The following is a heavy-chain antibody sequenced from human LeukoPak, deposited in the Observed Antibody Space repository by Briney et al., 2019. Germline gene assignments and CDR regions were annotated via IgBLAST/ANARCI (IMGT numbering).Heavy chain of an antibody. Sequence: GRSLRRSCAASGFTFSDYDTHWVRQAPGKGLEWVAVISYDGSSEYYTDSVKGRFTISRDNSKNTLYLQMNSLRAEDTAVYYCAREGPITMIVVVTYDAFDIWGQGTMVTVSS. V-gene: IGHV3-30-3*01. CDR1: GFTFSDYD. D-gene: IGHD3-22*01. CDR3: AREGPITMIVVVTYDAFDI. J-gene: IGHJ3*02. CDR2: ISYDGSSE.